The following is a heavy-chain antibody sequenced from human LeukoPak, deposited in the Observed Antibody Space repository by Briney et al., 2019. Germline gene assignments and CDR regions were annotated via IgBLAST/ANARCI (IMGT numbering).Heavy chain of an antibody. CDR2: ISAYNGNT. J-gene: IGHJ5*02. CDR1: GYTFTSYG. Sequence: ASVKVSCKASGYTFTSYGISWVRQAPGQGLEWMGWISAYNGNTNYAQKLQGRVTVTTDTSTSTAYMELRSLRSDDTAVYYCARDRGERYFDWLLSGIDPWGQGTLVTVSS. V-gene: IGHV1-18*01. D-gene: IGHD3-9*01. CDR3: ARDRGERYFDWLLSGIDP.